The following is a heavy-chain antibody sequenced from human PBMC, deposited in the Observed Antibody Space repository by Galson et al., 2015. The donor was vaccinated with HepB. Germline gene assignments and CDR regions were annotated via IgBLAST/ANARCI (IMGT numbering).Heavy chain of an antibody. D-gene: IGHD1-26*01. J-gene: IGHJ4*02. CDR1: GGSFSGYY. Sequence: LSLTCAVYGGSFSGYYWSWIRQPPGKGLEWIGEINHSGSTNYNPSLKSRVTISVDTSKNQFSLKLSSVTAADTAVYYCARVRIVGAKRLDYWGQGTLVTVSS. CDR3: ARVRIVGAKRLDY. CDR2: INHSGST. V-gene: IGHV4-34*01.